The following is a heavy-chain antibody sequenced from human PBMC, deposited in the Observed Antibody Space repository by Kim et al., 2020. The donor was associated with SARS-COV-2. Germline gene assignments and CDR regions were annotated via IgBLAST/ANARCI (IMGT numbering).Heavy chain of an antibody. J-gene: IGHJ4*02. CDR2: K. Sequence: KYYVASVKGRFTISRDNAKNSLYLQMNSLRAEDTAVYYCARSTAVAGFDYWGQGTLVTVSS. CDR3: ARSTAVAGFDY. D-gene: IGHD6-19*01. V-gene: IGHV3-7*03.